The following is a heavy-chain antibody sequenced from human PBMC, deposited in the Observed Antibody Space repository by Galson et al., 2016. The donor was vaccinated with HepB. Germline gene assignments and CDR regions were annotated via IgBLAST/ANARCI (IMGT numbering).Heavy chain of an antibody. J-gene: IGHJ6*03. CDR3: AKNRGSDYKNYYMNV. Sequence: SLRLSCAASGFPTFTNFAMSWVRQAPGKGLEWVSTMSGSGRGTFYADSVKGRFTISRDNSKNTLYLEMNSLRAEDTAVYYCAKNRGSDYKNYYMNVWGKGPTVTVSS. D-gene: IGHD4-11*01. CDR1: GFPTFTNFA. V-gene: IGHV3-23*01. CDR2: MSGSGRGT.